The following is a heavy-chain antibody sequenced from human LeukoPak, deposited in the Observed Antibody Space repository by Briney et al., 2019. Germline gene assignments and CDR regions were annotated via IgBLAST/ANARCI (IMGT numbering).Heavy chain of an antibody. CDR3: ARRIRYSGSYN. CDR2: INHSGST. V-gene: IGHV4-34*01. J-gene: IGHJ4*02. Sequence: PSETLSLTCAVYGGSFSGYYWSWIRQPPGKGLEWIGEINHSGSTNYNPSLKSRVTISVDTSKHQFSLKLSSVTAADTAVYYCARRIRYSGSYNWGQGTLVTVCS. CDR1: GGSFSGYY. D-gene: IGHD1-26*01.